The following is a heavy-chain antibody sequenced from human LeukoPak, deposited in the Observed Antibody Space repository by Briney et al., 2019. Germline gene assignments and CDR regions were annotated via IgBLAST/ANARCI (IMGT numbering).Heavy chain of an antibody. CDR1: GGSFSGYY. V-gene: IGHV4-34*01. J-gene: IGHJ3*01. D-gene: IGHD4-17*01. Sequence: SETLSLTCAVYGGSFSGYYWSWIRQPPGKGLEWIGEINHSGSTNYNPSLKSRVTISVDTSKNQFSLKLSSVTAADTAVYYCARVPPDYNDLHDALDLWGQGTVVTVSS. CDR3: ARVPPDYNDLHDALDL. CDR2: INHSGST.